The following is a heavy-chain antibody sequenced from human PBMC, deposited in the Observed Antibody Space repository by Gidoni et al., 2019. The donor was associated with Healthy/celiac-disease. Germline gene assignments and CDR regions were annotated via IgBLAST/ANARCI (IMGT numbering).Heavy chain of an antibody. V-gene: IGHV1-24*01. CDR3: ATEGRYYDFWSGYYYYGMDV. CDR2: FDPEDGET. Sequence: QVQLVQSGAAVQKPGASVKVSCKVSGYTLPELSMHWVRQAPGKGLEWMGGFDPEDGETIYAQKFQGRVTMNEDTSTDTAYMELSSLRSEDTAVYYCATEGRYYDFWSGYYYYGMDVWGQGTTVTVSS. CDR1: GYTLPELS. D-gene: IGHD3-3*01. J-gene: IGHJ6*02.